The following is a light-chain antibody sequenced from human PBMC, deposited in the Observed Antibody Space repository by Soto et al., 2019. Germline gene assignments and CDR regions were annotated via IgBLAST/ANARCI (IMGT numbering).Light chain of an antibody. J-gene: IGLJ2*01. CDR3: QTWATGIRV. CDR1: GGHSNYA. V-gene: IGLV4-69*01. Sequence: QPVLTQSPSASASLGASVKLTCTLSGGHSNYAIAWHQQQPEKGPRYLMKLNSDGSHTKGDGIPDRFSGSSSGAERYLTISSLQSEDEADYYCQTWATGIRVFGGGTKLTVL. CDR2: LNSDGSH.